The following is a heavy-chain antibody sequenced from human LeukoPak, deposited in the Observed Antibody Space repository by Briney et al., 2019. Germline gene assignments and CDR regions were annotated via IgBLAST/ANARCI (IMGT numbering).Heavy chain of an antibody. CDR1: GFTFSSYG. D-gene: IGHD6-19*01. V-gene: IGHV3-30*18. Sequence: GGSLRLSCAASGFTFSSYGMHWVRQAPGKGLEWVAVVSYDGSNKYYADSVKGRFTISRDNSKNTLYLQMNSLRAEDTAVYYCAKDRGGWYDYYYYGMDVWGQGTTVTVSS. J-gene: IGHJ6*02. CDR2: VSYDGSNK. CDR3: AKDRGGWYDYYYYGMDV.